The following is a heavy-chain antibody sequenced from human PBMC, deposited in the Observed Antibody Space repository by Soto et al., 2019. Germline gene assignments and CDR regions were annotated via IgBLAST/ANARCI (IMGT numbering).Heavy chain of an antibody. J-gene: IGHJ4*02. D-gene: IGHD2-21*02. Sequence: ASVKVSCKASGYTFTSYAMHLVCQAPGQRLEWMGWINAGNGNTKYSQKFQGRVTITRDTSASTAYMELSSLRSEDTAVYYCARSIVVVTALDYWGQGTLVTVS. CDR2: INAGNGNT. CDR1: GYTFTSYA. V-gene: IGHV1-3*01. CDR3: ARSIVVVTALDY.